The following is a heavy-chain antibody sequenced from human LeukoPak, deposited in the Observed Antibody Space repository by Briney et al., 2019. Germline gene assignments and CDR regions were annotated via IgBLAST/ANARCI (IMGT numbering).Heavy chain of an antibody. D-gene: IGHD3-3*01. J-gene: IGHJ3*02. Sequence: GGSLRLSCAASGFSFSTYAMHWVRQAPGKGLDWVAMIWSDASNQYYADSVKGRFTISRDNAKNTLYVQMNSLRVEDTAVYYCARGAFGVYAFDIWGQGTMVTVSS. V-gene: IGHV3-33*01. CDR1: GFSFSTYA. CDR2: IWSDASNQ. CDR3: ARGAFGVYAFDI.